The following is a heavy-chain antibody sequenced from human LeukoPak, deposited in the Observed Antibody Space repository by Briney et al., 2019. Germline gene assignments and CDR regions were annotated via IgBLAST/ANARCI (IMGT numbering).Heavy chain of an antibody. CDR2: FDPEDGET. CDR1: GYTLTELS. J-gene: IGHJ4*02. V-gene: IGHV1-24*01. CDR3: ATGVEYYDSWSGYYPFDY. D-gene: IGHD3-3*01. Sequence: ASVKVSCKVSGYTLTELSMHWVRQAPGKGLEWMGGFDPEDGETIYAQKFQGRVTMTEDTSTDTAYMELSSLRSEDTAVYYCATGVEYYDSWSGYYPFDYWGQGTLVTVSS.